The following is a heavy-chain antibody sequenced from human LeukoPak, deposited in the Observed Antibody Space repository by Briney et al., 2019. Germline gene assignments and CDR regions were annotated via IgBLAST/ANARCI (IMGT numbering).Heavy chain of an antibody. CDR2: IYSGGST. D-gene: IGHD3-16*01. Sequence: PSETLSLTCTVSGGSISSYYWSWVRQAPGKGLEWVSVIYSGGSTYYADSVKGRFTISRDNSKNTLYLQMNSLRAEDTAVYYCARVGGGSRFDYWGQGTLVTVSS. V-gene: IGHV3-66*01. CDR3: ARVGGGSRFDY. J-gene: IGHJ4*02. CDR1: GGSISSYY.